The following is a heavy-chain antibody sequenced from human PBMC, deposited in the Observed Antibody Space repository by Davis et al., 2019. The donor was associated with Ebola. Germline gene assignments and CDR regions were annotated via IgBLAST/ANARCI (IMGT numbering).Heavy chain of an antibody. V-gene: IGHV3-73*01. CDR1: GFSFSGSA. CDR3: TGTTVVNDY. CDR2: IRSKANSYTT. D-gene: IGHD4-23*01. J-gene: IGHJ4*02. Sequence: GGSLRLSCAASGFSFSGSAMHWVRQASGKGLEWVGRIRSKANSYTTAYAASVKGRFSISRDESKNTAYLQMNSLKTEDTAVYYCTGTTVVNDYWGQGTLVTVSS.